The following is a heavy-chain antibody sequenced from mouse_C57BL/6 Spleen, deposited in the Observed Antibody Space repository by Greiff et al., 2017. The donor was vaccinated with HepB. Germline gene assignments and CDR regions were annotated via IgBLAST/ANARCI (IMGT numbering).Heavy chain of an antibody. V-gene: IGHV1-18*01. CDR2: INPNNGGT. J-gene: IGHJ1*03. D-gene: IGHD2-1*01. CDR1: GYTFTDYN. Sequence: VQLQQSGPELVKPGASVKIPCKASGYTFTDYNMDWVKQSHGKSLEWIGDINPNNGGTIYNQKFKGKATLTVDKSSSTAYMELRSLTSEDTAVYYCALYYGNYEWDFDVWGTGTTVTVSS. CDR3: ALYYGNYEWDFDV.